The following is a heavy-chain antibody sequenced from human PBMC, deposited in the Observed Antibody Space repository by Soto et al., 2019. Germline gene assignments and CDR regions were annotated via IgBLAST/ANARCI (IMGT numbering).Heavy chain of an antibody. J-gene: IGHJ6*03. Sequence: GGSLRLSCAASGFTFSSYSMNWVRQAPGKGLEWVSYISSSSSTIYYADSVKGRFTISRDNAKNSLYLQMNSLRAEDTAVYYCARDLYDYYMDVWGKGTTVTVS. CDR2: ISSSSSTI. V-gene: IGHV3-48*01. CDR1: GFTFSSYS. CDR3: ARDLYDYYMDV. D-gene: IGHD2-2*02.